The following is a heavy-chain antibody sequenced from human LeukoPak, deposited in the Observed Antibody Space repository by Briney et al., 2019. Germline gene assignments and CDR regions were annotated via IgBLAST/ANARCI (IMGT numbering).Heavy chain of an antibody. CDR2: ISRGGSPI. V-gene: IGHV3-48*04. Sequence: PGGSLRLSCAASGFTFSSNAMGWVRQAPGKGLEWVSSISRGGSPIFYADSVRGRFTTSRDNAKKSLFLQMNSLRAEDTAVYYCARRRDSGSLQHFDYWGQGTLVTVSS. J-gene: IGHJ4*02. CDR1: GFTFSSNA. D-gene: IGHD1-26*01. CDR3: ARRRDSGSLQHFDY.